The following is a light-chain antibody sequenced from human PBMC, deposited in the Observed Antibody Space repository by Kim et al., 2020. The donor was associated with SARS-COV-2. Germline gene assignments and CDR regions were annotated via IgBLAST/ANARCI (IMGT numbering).Light chain of an antibody. CDR2: EGS. CDR1: SSVVGSYNL. J-gene: IGLJ1*01. V-gene: IGLV2-23*01. Sequence: GQSVTISCTGTSSVVGSYNLVSWYQQHPGKAPKLMIFEGSKRPSGVSNRFSGSKSGNTASLTISGLQAEDEADYYCCSYAGGSIYVFGTGTKVTVL. CDR3: CSYAGGSIYV.